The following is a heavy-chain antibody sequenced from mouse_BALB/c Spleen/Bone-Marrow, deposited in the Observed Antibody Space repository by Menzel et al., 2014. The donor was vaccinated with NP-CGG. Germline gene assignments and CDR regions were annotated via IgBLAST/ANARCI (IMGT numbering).Heavy chain of an antibody. CDR1: GYTFTSYV. J-gene: IGHJ2*01. CDR2: INPYNDGT. Sequence: LMESGPEQVKPGASVEMSCKASGYTFTSYVMHWVKQKPGQGLEWIGYINPYNDGTKYNEKFKGKATLTSDKSSSTAYMELSSLTSEDSAVYYCARRGRIAEALGYWGQGTTLTVSS. V-gene: IGHV1-14*01. D-gene: IGHD6-1*01. CDR3: ARRGRIAEALGY.